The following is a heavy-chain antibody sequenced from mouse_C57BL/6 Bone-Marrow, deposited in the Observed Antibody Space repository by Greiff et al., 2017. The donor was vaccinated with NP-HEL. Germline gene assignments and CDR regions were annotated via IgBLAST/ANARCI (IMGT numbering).Heavy chain of an antibody. D-gene: IGHD1-1*01. CDR1: GYTFTDYY. V-gene: IGHV1-75*01. CDR3: ARSPFTTVVAHYYAMDY. CDR2: IFPGSGST. Sequence: QVQLQQSGPELVKPGASVKISCKASGYTFTDYYINWVKQRPGQGLEWIGWIFPGSGSTYYNEKFKGKATLTVDKSSSTAYMLLSSLTSEDSAVYFCARSPFTTVVAHYYAMDYWGQGTSVTVSS. J-gene: IGHJ4*01.